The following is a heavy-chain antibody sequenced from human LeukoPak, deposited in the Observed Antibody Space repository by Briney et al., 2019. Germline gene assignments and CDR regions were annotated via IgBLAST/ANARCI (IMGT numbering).Heavy chain of an antibody. CDR1: GGSFSGYY. Sequence: SETLSLTCAVYGGSFSGYYWSWIRHPPGKGLEWIGEINHSGSTNYNPSLKSRVTISVDTSKNQFSLKLSSVTAADTAVYYCARGFTTSRLYYWGQGTLVTVSS. J-gene: IGHJ4*02. CDR2: INHSGST. V-gene: IGHV4-34*01. D-gene: IGHD4-17*01. CDR3: ARGFTTSRLYY.